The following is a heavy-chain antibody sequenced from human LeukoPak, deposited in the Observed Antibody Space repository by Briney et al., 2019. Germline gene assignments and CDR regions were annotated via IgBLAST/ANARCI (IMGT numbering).Heavy chain of an antibody. CDR3: ARVRAVTATRVYYYMDV. Sequence: SETLSLTCTVSGGSISSYYWSWIRQPPGKGLEWIGYIYYTGSTNYNPSLKSRVNISVNTSNNQFSLKLSSVTAADTALYYGARVRAVTATRVYYYMDVWGKGTTVTVSS. CDR2: IYYTGST. V-gene: IGHV4-59*01. D-gene: IGHD2-15*01. CDR1: GGSISSYY. J-gene: IGHJ6*03.